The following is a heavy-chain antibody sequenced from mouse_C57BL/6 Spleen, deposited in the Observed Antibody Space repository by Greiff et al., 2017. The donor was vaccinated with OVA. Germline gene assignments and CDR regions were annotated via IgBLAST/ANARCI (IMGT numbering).Heavy chain of an antibody. J-gene: IGHJ2*01. CDR3: ARKENDYFDY. CDR2: INPNNGGT. CDR1: GYTFTDYY. Sequence: EVQLQQSGPELVKPGASVKISCKASGYTFTDYYMNWVKQSHGKSLEWIGDINPNNGGTSYNQKFKGKATLTVDKSSSTAYMELRSLTSEDSAVYYCARKENDYFDYWGQGTTLTVSS. V-gene: IGHV1-26*01.